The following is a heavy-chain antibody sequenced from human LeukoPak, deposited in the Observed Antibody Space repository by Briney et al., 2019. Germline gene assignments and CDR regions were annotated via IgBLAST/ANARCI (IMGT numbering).Heavy chain of an antibody. J-gene: IGHJ3*02. CDR3: ARDYCGSDCYAPDAFDI. CDR1: GYTFTGYY. CDR2: VNTNTGNP. Sequence: ASVKVSCKASGYTFTGYYMHWVRQAPGQGLEWMGWVNTNTGNPTYAQGFTGRFVFSLDTSVSTAYLQISSLKAEDTAMYYCARDYCGSDCYAPDAFDIWGQGTMVTVSS. V-gene: IGHV7-4-1*02. D-gene: IGHD2-21*01.